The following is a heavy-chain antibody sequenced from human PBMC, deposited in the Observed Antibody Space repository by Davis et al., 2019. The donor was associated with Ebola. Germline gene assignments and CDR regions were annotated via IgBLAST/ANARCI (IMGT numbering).Heavy chain of an antibody. V-gene: IGHV3-48*02. J-gene: IGHJ6*02. CDR3: AKTYYDFWSGTYYYGMDV. Sequence: GRFTISRDNAKNSLYLQMNSLRDEDTAVYYCAKTYYDFWSGTYYYGMDVWGQGTTVTVSS. D-gene: IGHD3-3*01.